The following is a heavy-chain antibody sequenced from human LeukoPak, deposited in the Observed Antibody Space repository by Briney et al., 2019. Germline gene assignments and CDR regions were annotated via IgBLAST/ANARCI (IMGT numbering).Heavy chain of an antibody. CDR1: GFTFSSYS. Sequence: GGSLRLSCAASGFTFSSYSMNWVRQAPGKGLEWVSYISSSSSTIYYADSVKGRFTISRDNAKNSLYLQMNSLRAEDTAVYYCATGPTLWSGYAFDIWGQGTMVTVSS. J-gene: IGHJ3*02. CDR2: ISSSSSTI. CDR3: ATGPTLWSGYAFDI. D-gene: IGHD3-3*01. V-gene: IGHV3-48*01.